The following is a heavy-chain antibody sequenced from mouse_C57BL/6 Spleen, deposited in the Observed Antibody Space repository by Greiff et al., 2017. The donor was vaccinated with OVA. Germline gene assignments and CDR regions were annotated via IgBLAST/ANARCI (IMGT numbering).Heavy chain of an antibody. CDR2: ILPGSGST. CDR1: GYTFTGYW. V-gene: IGHV1-9*01. J-gene: IGHJ2*01. CDR3: ARKGSTVVATDYLDY. Sequence: QVQLQQSGAELMKPGASVKLSCKATGYTFTGYWIEWVKQRPGHGLEWIGEILPGSGSTNYNEKFKGNATFTADTSSNTAYMQLSSLTTEDSAIYYCARKGSTVVATDYLDYWGQGTTLTVSS. D-gene: IGHD1-1*01.